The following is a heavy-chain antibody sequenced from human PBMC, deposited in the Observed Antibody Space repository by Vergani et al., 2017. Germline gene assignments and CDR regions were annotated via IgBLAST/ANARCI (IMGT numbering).Heavy chain of an antibody. V-gene: IGHV3-48*01. CDR1: GFDFSSYI. CDR3: AKDLGGCNSISCSDYMDV. J-gene: IGHJ6*03. Sequence: QLVESGGGWVQPGGSLRLSCVVSGFDFSSYIMNWVRQAPGKGLEWVSFVSTGTKSQSYAESVKGRFTISRDSAKNSLYLQMNSLRVDDTAVYYCAKDLGGCNSISCSDYMDVWGKGTTVTV. CDR2: VSTGTKSQ. D-gene: IGHD2/OR15-2a*01.